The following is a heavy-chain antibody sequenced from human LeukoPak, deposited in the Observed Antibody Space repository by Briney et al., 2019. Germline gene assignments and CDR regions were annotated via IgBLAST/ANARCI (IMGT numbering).Heavy chain of an antibody. CDR3: ATGGKAHSIHTYYFDY. D-gene: IGHD3-3*02. Sequence: ASVKVSCKVSGYTRTELSMHWVRQAPGKGLEWMGGFDPEDGETIYAQKFQGRVTMTEDTSTATAYMELSSLRSEDTAVYYCATGGKAHSIHTYYFDYWGQGTLVTVSS. CDR1: GYTRTELS. CDR2: FDPEDGET. J-gene: IGHJ4*02. V-gene: IGHV1-24*01.